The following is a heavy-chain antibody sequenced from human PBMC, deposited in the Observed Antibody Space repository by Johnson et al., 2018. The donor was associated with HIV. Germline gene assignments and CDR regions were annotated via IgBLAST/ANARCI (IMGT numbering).Heavy chain of an antibody. Sequence: QVQLVESGGGVVQPGRSLRLSCAASGFTFTSYAMHWVRQAPGKGLEWVALISYDGSNKYYADSVRGRFTISRDNSKNTLYLQMNSLRAEDTAVYYCAKLTGGGGYDAFDIWGQGTMVTVSS. CDR1: GFTFTSYA. J-gene: IGHJ3*02. D-gene: IGHD1-20*01. V-gene: IGHV3-30-3*01. CDR2: ISYDGSNK. CDR3: AKLTGGGGYDAFDI.